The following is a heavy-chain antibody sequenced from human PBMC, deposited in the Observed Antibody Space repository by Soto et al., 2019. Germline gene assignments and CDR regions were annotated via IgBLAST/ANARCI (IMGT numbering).Heavy chain of an antibody. CDR1: GFTFRSYA. D-gene: IGHD7-27*01. Sequence: GGVPRPSCAGPGFTFRSYAFRGGRPAPGKGLEWVAVISYDGSNKYYADSVKGRFTISRDNSKNTLYLQMNSLRAEDTAVYYCARDTSSTGDSGFDPWGQGTLVTVSS. CDR3: ARDTSSTGDSGFDP. CDR2: ISYDGSNK. J-gene: IGHJ5*02. V-gene: IGHV3-30-3*01.